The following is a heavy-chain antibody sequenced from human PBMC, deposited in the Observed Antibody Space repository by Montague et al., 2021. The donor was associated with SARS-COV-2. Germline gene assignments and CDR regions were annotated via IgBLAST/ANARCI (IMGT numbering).Heavy chain of an antibody. CDR1: GGGSISSSHW. D-gene: IGHD1-26*01. J-gene: IGHJ4*02. CDR3: ARFTSTGSGSYYIFDY. V-gene: IGHV4-4*02. CDR2: IYHDGST. Sequence: SETLSLTCTVSGGGSISSSHWWSWVRQPPGIGLEWIGEIYHDGSTNYNPSLKSRLTISVDKSKNQFSLKLSSVTAADTAVYYCARFTSTGSGSYYIFDYWGQGTLVTVSS.